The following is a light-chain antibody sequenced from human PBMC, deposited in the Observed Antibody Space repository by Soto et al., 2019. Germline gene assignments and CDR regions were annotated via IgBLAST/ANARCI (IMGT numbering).Light chain of an antibody. V-gene: IGKV3-20*01. CDR1: QHVSGSF. Sequence: EMVLTQSPGTLSLSPGQRATLSCRASQHVSGSFLAWYQQKPGRAPRLLIYDASTRATGIPDRFSGRGSGTEFTLIISRLGPEDFALYYCQQYSNLPLPVGGGTKVDIX. CDR2: DAS. CDR3: QQYSNLPLP. J-gene: IGKJ4*01.